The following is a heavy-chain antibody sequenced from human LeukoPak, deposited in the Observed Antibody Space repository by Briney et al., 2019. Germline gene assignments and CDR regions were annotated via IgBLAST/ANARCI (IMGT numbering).Heavy chain of an antibody. CDR3: ARHGVTADHDAFDI. V-gene: IGHV4-59*08. Sequence: PSETLSLTCTVSGGSISSYYWSWIRQPPGKGLEWIGYIYYSGSTNYNPSLKSRVTISVDTSKNQFSLKLSSVTAADTAVYYCARHGVTADHDAFDIWGQGTMVTVSS. D-gene: IGHD2-21*02. J-gene: IGHJ3*02. CDR1: GGSISSYY. CDR2: IYYSGST.